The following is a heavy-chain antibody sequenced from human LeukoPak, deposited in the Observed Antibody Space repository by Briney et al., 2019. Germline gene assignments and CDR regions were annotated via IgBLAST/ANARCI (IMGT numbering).Heavy chain of an antibody. CDR3: ARVGYYDREYYFDY. V-gene: IGHV3-48*03. J-gene: IGHJ4*02. D-gene: IGHD3-22*01. Sequence: GGSLRLSCAASGFTFSSYEMNWVRQAPGKGLEWVSYISSSGSTIYYADSVKGRFTISRDNAKNSLYLQMNSLRAEGTAVYYCARVGYYDREYYFDYWGQGTLVTVSS. CDR1: GFTFSSYE. CDR2: ISSSGSTI.